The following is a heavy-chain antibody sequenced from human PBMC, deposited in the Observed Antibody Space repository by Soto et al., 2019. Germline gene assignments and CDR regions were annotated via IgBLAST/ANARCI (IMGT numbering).Heavy chain of an antibody. D-gene: IGHD4-4*01. CDR1: GGSISSYY. Sequence: KSSETLSLTCTVSGGSISSYYWSWIRQPPGKGLEWIGYIYYSGSTNYNPSLKSRVTISVDTSKNQFSLQLSSVTAADTAGYYCARDRRSTVPTRVTGGYYYYGMDVWGQGTTVTVSS. J-gene: IGHJ6*02. CDR3: ARDRRSTVPTRVTGGYYYYGMDV. V-gene: IGHV4-59*13. CDR2: IYYSGST.